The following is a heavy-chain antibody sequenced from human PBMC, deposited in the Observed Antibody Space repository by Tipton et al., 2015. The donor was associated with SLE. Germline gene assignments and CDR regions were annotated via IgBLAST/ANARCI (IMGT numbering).Heavy chain of an antibody. Sequence: QLVQSGAEVKTPGSSVKVSCKASGGTFSSYAISWVRQAPGQGLEWMGRIIPIFGTANYAQKFQGRGTITADESTSTDYMELSSLRSEDTAVYYCARVHYHTVTTGYYYNRDVWGKGTTVTVTS. CDR2: IIPIFGTA. J-gene: IGHJ6*03. CDR1: GGTFSSYA. D-gene: IGHD4-17*01. CDR3: ARVHYHTVTTGYYYNRDV. V-gene: IGHV1-69*18.